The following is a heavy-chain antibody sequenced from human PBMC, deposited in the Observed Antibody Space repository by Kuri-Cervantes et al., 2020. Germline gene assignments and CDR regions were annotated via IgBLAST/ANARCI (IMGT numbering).Heavy chain of an antibody. CDR3: ARGRGIVATFDYYYMDV. J-gene: IGHJ6*03. CDR2: IIPIFGTA. V-gene: IGHV1-69*13. Sequence: ASVKVSCKASGGTFSSYAISWVRRAPGQGLEWMGGIIPIFGTANYAQKFQGRVTITADESTSTAYMELSSLRSEDTAVYYCARGRGIVATFDYYYMDVWGKGTTVTVSS. D-gene: IGHD5-12*01. CDR1: GGTFSSYA.